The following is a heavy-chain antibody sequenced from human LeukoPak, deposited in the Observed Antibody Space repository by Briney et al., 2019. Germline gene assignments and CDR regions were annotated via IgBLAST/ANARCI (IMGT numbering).Heavy chain of an antibody. V-gene: IGHV4-59*11. Sequence: SETLSLTCTVSGGSISSHYWSWIRQPPGKGLEGVGYIYYSGSTNYNPSLKSRVTISVDTSKNQFSLKLSSVTAADTAVYYCARVLGYDFWNGYYTGWFDPWGQGTLVTVSS. CDR1: GGSISSHY. CDR3: ARVLGYDFWNGYYTGWFDP. CDR2: IYYSGST. D-gene: IGHD3-3*01. J-gene: IGHJ5*02.